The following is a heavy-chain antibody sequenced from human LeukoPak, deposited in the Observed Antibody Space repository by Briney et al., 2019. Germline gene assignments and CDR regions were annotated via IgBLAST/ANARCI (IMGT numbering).Heavy chain of an antibody. Sequence: ASVKVSCKASGYTFTSYYMHWVRQAPGQGLEWMGIINPSGGSTSYAQKFQGRVTMTRDMSTSTVYMELSSLRSEDTAVYYCARDRITMVRGVISGAFDIWGQGTMVTVSS. V-gene: IGHV1-46*01. D-gene: IGHD3-10*01. CDR3: ARDRITMVRGVISGAFDI. CDR2: INPSGGST. J-gene: IGHJ3*02. CDR1: GYTFTSYY.